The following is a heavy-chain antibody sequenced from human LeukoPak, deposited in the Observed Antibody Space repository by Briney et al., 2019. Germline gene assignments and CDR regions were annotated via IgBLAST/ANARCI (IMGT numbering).Heavy chain of an antibody. CDR2: ISSSSSYI. CDR3: ARLRIAAAGTGDY. CDR1: GFTFSSYW. J-gene: IGHJ4*02. V-gene: IGHV3-21*01. D-gene: IGHD6-13*01. Sequence: KSGGSLRLSCAASGFTFSSYWMHWVRQVPGKGLEWVSSISSSSSYIYYADSVKGRFTISRDNAKNSLYLQMNSLRAEDTAVYYCARLRIAAAGTGDYWGQGTLVTVSS.